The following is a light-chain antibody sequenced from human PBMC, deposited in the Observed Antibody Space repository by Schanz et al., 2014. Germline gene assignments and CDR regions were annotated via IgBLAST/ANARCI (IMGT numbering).Light chain of an antibody. Sequence: QSALTQPASVSGSPGQSITISCTGTSSDVGGYKYVSWYQQHPGKAPKLMIYDVSNRPSGVSNRFSGSKSGNTASLTISGLQAEDEADYYCSSFTSSSSCLFGGGTKLTVL. CDR2: DVS. CDR3: SSFTSSSSCL. V-gene: IGLV2-14*01. CDR1: SSDVGGYKY. J-gene: IGLJ2*01.